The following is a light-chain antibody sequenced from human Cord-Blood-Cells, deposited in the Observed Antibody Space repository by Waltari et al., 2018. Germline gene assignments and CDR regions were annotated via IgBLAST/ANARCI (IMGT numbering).Light chain of an antibody. Sequence: QSDLTKPASVSGSPGQSITISCTGTSRDVGGYNFVSWYQQHPGKAPKLMIYDVSNRPSGVSNRFSGSKSGNTASLTISGLQAEDEADYYCSSYTSSSTLVVFGGGTKLTVL. CDR1: SRDVGGYNF. CDR2: DVS. V-gene: IGLV2-14*01. CDR3: SSYTSSSTLVV. J-gene: IGLJ2*01.